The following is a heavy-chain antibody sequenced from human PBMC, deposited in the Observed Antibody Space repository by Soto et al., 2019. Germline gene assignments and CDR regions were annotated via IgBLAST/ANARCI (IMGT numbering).Heavy chain of an antibody. J-gene: IGHJ6*02. CDR3: ARDNPTGYTAMVSYGMDV. CDR2: IIPIFGTA. V-gene: IGHV1-69*01. Sequence: QVQLVQSWAEVKKPGSSVTVSCKASGGTFSSYAISWVRQAPGQGLEWMGGIIPIFGTANYAQKFQGRVTITADGSTSTAYMELSSLRSEDMAVYYCARDNPTGYTAMVSYGMDVWGQGTTVTVSS. CDR1: GGTFSSYA. D-gene: IGHD5-18*01.